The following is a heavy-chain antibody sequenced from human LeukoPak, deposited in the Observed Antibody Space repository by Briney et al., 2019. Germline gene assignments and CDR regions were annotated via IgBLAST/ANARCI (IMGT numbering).Heavy chain of an antibody. V-gene: IGHV4-59*01. CDR1: GGSISNYY. CDR3: ARWRGGLLGAFDI. D-gene: IGHD1-26*01. CDR2: IYSSGST. Sequence: PSETLSLTCTVSGGSISNYYWSWIRQPPGKGLEWIGYIYSSGSTNYNPSLKSRVTISVDTSKIQFSLKLSSVTAADTAVYYCARWRGGLLGAFDIWGQGTMVTVSS. J-gene: IGHJ3*02.